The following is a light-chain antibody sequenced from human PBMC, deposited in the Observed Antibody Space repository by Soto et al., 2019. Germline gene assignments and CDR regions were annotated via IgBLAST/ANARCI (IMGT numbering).Light chain of an antibody. CDR3: QQLKSYPLT. CDR2: DAS. V-gene: IGKV1-9*01. J-gene: IGKJ4*01. Sequence: EILLTQSPSFLSASLGDRVTITCRTSQNISSYLAWYQQKPGKAPQLLIYDASTLPSGIPSRFSGSGSGTEFTLTISSLQPEDFATYYCQQLKSYPLTFGGGTKVEI. CDR1: QNISSY.